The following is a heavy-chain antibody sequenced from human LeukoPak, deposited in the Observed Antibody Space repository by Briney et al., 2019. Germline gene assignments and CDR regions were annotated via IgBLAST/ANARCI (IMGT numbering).Heavy chain of an antibody. CDR3: ARGTLLLGAIDY. J-gene: IGHJ4*02. Sequence: PGGSLRLSCAASGFTFSSYWMHWVRQAPGKGLVWVSRINTDGSSTSYADSVKGRFTISRDNAKNTLYPQMNSLRAEDTAVYYCARGTLLLGAIDYWGQGTLVTVSS. V-gene: IGHV3-74*01. CDR2: INTDGSST. CDR1: GFTFSSYW. D-gene: IGHD3-16*01.